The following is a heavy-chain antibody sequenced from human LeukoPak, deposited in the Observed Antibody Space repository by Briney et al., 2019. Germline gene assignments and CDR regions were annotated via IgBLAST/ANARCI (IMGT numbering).Heavy chain of an antibody. J-gene: IGHJ4*02. Sequence: GGSLRLSCAASGFTFSSYSMNWVRQAPGKGLEWVSSISSSSSYIYYADSVKGRFTISRDNAKNSLYLQMNSLRAEDTAVYYCARVDPSVDTATPFFDYWGQGTLVTVSS. CDR2: ISSSSSYI. CDR1: GFTFSSYS. V-gene: IGHV3-21*01. CDR3: ARVDPSVDTATPFFDY. D-gene: IGHD5-18*01.